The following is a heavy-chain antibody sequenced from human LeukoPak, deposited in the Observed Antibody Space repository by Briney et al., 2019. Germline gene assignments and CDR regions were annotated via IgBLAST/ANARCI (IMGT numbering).Heavy chain of an antibody. D-gene: IGHD5-18*01. V-gene: IGHV1-18*01. J-gene: IGHJ6*03. CDR1: GYTFTSYG. CDR2: IRAYNGNT. Sequence: ASVKVSCKASGYTFTSYGISWVRQAPGQGLEWMGWIRAYNGNTNYAQKLQGRVTMTTDTSTSTAYMELRSLRSDDTAVYYCARQTWIQLWPYYYYYMDVWGKGTTVTVSS. CDR3: ARQTWIQLWPYYYYYMDV.